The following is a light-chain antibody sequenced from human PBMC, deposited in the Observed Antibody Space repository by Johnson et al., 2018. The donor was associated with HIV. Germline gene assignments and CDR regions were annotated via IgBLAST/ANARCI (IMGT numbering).Light chain of an antibody. CDR2: RNN. CDR3: GTWDSSLSVYV. Sequence: QSVLTQPPSASGTPGQRVTISCSGSSSNIGSNTVNWYQQLPGTAPKLLIYRNNQRPSGVPDRFSGSKSGTSASLAISGLQAEDEADYYCGTWDSSLSVYVFATGTKVTVL. J-gene: IGLJ1*01. CDR1: SSNIGSNT. V-gene: IGLV1-44*01.